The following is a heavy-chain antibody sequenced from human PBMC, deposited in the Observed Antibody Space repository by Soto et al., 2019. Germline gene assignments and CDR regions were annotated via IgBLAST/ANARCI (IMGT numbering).Heavy chain of an antibody. D-gene: IGHD4-17*01. CDR1: GESIATGAFY. V-gene: IGHV4-31*03. Sequence: PSETLSLTCTVSGESIATGAFYWSWIRLQSGKGPEWIGSIFYAGDTYYNPSLKSRVEISLDGSQNQFSLNLRSVTAADTAVYYCAREGDYRTWFEPWGPGILVTVSS. CDR3: AREGDYRTWFEP. J-gene: IGHJ5*02. CDR2: IFYAGDT.